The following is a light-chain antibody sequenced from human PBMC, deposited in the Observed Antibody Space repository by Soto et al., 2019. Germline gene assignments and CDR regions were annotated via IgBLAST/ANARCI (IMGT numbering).Light chain of an antibody. J-gene: IGKJ1*01. V-gene: IGKV1-8*01. CDR3: QQYYSYPQT. CDR1: QGISSY. Sequence: AIRMTQSPSSFSASTGDRVTITCRASQGISSYLAWYQQKPGKAPKLLIYAASTLQSGVPSRFSVSGSGTDCTLSISCLQSEDFATYYCQQYYSYPQTFGQETKEEIK. CDR2: AAS.